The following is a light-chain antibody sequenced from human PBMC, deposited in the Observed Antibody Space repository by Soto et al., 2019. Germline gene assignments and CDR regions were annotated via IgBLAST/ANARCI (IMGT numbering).Light chain of an antibody. CDR1: SSDIGTYNF. Sequence: QSALTQPASVSGSPGQSITISCGGSSSDIGTYNFVSWYQQHPGKAPKLMIFEVNNRPSGVSTRFSGSKSGNTASLTISGLQAEDEADYYCSSYTSSSTRVFGGGTKLTVL. V-gene: IGLV2-14*01. CDR2: EVN. J-gene: IGLJ3*02. CDR3: SSYTSSSTRV.